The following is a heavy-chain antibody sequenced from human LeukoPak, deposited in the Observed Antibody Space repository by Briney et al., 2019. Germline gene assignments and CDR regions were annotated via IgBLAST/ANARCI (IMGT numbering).Heavy chain of an antibody. J-gene: IGHJ4*02. Sequence: VASVKVSCKASGYTFTSYYMHWVRQAPGQGLEWMGIINPSGGSKTYAQTFQGSVTMTRDMSTSTVYMELSSLRSEDTAVYYCTSPGYSSGWPLDYWGQGTLVTVSS. CDR3: TSPGYSSGWPLDY. CDR2: INPSGGSK. V-gene: IGHV1-46*01. CDR1: GYTFTSYY. D-gene: IGHD6-19*01.